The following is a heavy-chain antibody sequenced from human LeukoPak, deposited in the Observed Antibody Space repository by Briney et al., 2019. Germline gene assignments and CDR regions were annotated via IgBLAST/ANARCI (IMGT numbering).Heavy chain of an antibody. V-gene: IGHV3-21*01. CDR1: GFTFSTYS. D-gene: IGHD5-24*01. CDR2: ISISSSNI. Sequence: GGSLRLSCAASGFTFSTYSMNWVRQAPGKGLEWVSSISISSSNIYYADSVKGRFTISRDNAKNSLYLQMNSLRAEDTAVYYCARGSRADYKNDYWGQGTLVTVSS. J-gene: IGHJ4*02. CDR3: ARGSRADYKNDY.